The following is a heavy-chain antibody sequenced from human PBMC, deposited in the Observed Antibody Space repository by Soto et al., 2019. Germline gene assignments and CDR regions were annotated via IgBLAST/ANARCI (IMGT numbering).Heavy chain of an antibody. J-gene: IGHJ5*02. CDR3: ARVLGEDIVLMVYAIGAGWFVP. CDR2: IIPIFGTA. CDR1: GGTFSSYA. D-gene: IGHD2-8*01. Sequence: SVKVSCKASGGTFSSYAISWVRQAPGQGLEWMGGIIPIFGTANYAQKFQGRVTITADESTSTAYMELSSLRSEDTAVYYCARVLGEDIVLMVYAIGAGWFVPWGQGILVTVSS. V-gene: IGHV1-69*13.